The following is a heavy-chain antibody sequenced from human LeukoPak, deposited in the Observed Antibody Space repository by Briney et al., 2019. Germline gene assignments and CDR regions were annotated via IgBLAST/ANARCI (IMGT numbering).Heavy chain of an antibody. J-gene: IGHJ4*02. Sequence: GGSLRLSCAASGFTFSSYAMSWVRQAPGKGLEWVSGISGSGDNTYYADSVKGRFTISRDNSKNTLYLQMNSLRAEDTAVYYCARGVILTGYYIFDYWGQGTLVTVSS. CDR2: ISGSGDNT. D-gene: IGHD3-9*01. CDR1: GFTFSSYA. V-gene: IGHV3-23*01. CDR3: ARGVILTGYYIFDY.